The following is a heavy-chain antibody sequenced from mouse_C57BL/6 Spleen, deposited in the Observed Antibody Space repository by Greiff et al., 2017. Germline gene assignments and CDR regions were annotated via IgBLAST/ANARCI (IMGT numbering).Heavy chain of an antibody. D-gene: IGHD1-1*01. CDR1: GYAFSSSW. V-gene: IGHV1-82*01. CDR2: IYPGDGDT. Sequence: VQLQQSGPELVKPGASVKISCKASGYAFSSSWMNWVKQRPGKGLEWIGRIYPGDGDTNYNGKFKGKATLTADKSSSTAYMQLSSLTSEDSAVYFCARGGVVEGYYAMDYWGQGTSVTVSS. CDR3: ARGGVVEGYYAMDY. J-gene: IGHJ4*01.